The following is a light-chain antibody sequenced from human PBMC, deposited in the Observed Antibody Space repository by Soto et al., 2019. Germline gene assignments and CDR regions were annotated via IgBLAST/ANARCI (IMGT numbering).Light chain of an antibody. CDR1: SSDVGGYNY. CDR2: EVS. CDR3: SSYTSSSIDYV. J-gene: IGLJ1*01. V-gene: IGLV2-14*01. Sequence: QSALTQPASVSGSPGQSITISCTGTSSDVGGYNYVSWYQQHPGKAPKLMIYEVSNRPSGVSNRLSGSKSGNTASLTISGLQAADEADYYCSSYTSSSIDYVFGTGTKLTVL.